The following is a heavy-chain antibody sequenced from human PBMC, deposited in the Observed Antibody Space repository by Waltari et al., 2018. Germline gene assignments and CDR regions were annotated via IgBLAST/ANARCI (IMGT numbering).Heavy chain of an antibody. CDR3: ATLGGDCYKCAFDI. V-gene: IGHV3-7*01. D-gene: IGHD2-21*01. Sequence: EVQLVESGGGLVQPGGSLRLSCAASGFTFSSYWMSWVRQAPGKGLEWVANIKQDGSEKYYVDSVKGRFTISRDNAKNSLYLQMNSLRAEDTAVYYCATLGGDCYKCAFDIWGQGTMVTVSS. J-gene: IGHJ3*02. CDR2: IKQDGSEK. CDR1: GFTFSSYW.